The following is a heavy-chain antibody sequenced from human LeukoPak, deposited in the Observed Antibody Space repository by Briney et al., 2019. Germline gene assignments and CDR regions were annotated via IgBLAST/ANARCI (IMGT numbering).Heavy chain of an antibody. CDR2: ITDNGGST. V-gene: IGHV3-23*01. J-gene: IGHJ4*02. CDR1: GFTFINYG. D-gene: IGHD2-2*01. CDR3: AKRVDYSSPGGYFDY. Sequence: GGSLRLSCAASGFTFINYGMSWVRQAPGKGLEWVSSITDNGGSTYYADSVKGRFTISRDNSRNMLYLQMDSLRAEDTAVYYCAKRVDYSSPGGYFDYWGQGTLVTVSS.